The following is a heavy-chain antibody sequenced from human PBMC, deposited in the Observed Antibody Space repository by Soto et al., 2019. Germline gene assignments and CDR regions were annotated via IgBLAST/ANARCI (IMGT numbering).Heavy chain of an antibody. CDR1: GGSFSGYF. V-gene: IGHV4-34*01. J-gene: IGHJ4*02. D-gene: IGHD2-15*01. CDR3: GRGISLIVEVQRDAPDKYYFDS. CDR2: INHSGST. Sequence: LSLTCAVYGGSFSGYFWTWIRQSPGKGLEWIGEINHSGSTNSNPSLKSRVAISVDTSKNQISLKLRSVTAADTAVYYCGRGISLIVEVQRDAPDKYYFDSWGQGTLVTVSS.